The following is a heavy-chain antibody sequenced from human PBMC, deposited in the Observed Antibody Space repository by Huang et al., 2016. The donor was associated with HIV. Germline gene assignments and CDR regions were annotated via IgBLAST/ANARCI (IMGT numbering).Heavy chain of an antibody. CDR3: ARDSPTFLEWFLDI. J-gene: IGHJ3*02. Sequence: QVQLQESSPGLVKPSETLSLTCTVSGVSVTNDYWSGIRQPAGRGLEWIGRIYSRGSTNYTPALKSRVTMAVDTSKNQCSLKLCSVTAADTAVYYSARDSPTFLEWFLDIWGQGTMVTVSS. CDR1: GVSVTNDY. V-gene: IGHV4-4*07. D-gene: IGHD3-3*01. CDR2: IYSRGST.